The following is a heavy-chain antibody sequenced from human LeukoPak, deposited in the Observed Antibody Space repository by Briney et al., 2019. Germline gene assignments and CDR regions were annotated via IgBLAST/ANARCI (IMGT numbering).Heavy chain of an antibody. V-gene: IGHV3-7*01. CDR1: GFTFSAYW. J-gene: IGHJ3*02. Sequence: GGSLRLSCAASGFTFSAYWMNWVRQAPGKGLEWVANINQDGSEKYYVDSVKGRFTISRDNAKNSLYLQMNSLRAEDTAVYYCARWSGPKAFDIWGQGTMVTVSS. CDR2: INQDGSEK. D-gene: IGHD3-3*01. CDR3: ARWSGPKAFDI.